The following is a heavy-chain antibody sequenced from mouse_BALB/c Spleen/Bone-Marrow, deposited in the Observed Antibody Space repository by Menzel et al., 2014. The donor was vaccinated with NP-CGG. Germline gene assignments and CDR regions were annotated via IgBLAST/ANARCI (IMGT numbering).Heavy chain of an antibody. CDR1: GFTFSSYT. CDR2: ISNGGGST. J-gene: IGHJ4*01. V-gene: IGHV5-12-2*01. Sequence: EVQGVESVGGLVQPGGSLKLSCAASGFTFSSYTMSWVRQTPEKRLEWVAYISNGGGSTYYPDTVKGRFTISRDNAKNTLYLQMSSLKSEDTAMYYCARRGDYYAMDYWGQGTSVTVSS. CDR3: ARRGDYYAMDY. D-gene: IGHD2-13*01.